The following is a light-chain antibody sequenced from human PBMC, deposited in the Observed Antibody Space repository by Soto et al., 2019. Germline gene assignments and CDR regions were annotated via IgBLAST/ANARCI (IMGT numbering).Light chain of an antibody. CDR3: QQYGSSPWT. Sequence: DIVLTQSPGTLSLSRGERATLSCRASQSVSSSYLAWYQQKPGQAPRPLIYGASSRAIGIPDRFSGSGSGTDFTLTISRLEPEDFAVYYCQQYGSSPWTFGQGTKVAIK. CDR1: QSVSSSY. V-gene: IGKV3-20*01. CDR2: GAS. J-gene: IGKJ1*01.